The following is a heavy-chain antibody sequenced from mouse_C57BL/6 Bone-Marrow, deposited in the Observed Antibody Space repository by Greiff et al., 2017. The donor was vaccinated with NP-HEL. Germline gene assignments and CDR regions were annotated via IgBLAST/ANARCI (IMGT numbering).Heavy chain of an antibody. CDR1: GFTFSSYG. J-gene: IGHJ3*01. CDR3: ARHSYYGPWFAY. D-gene: IGHD1-1*01. Sequence: DVKLVESGGDLVKPGGSLKLSCAASGFTFSSYGMSWVRQTPDKRLEWVATISSGGSYTYYPDSVKGRFTISRDNAKNTLYLQMSSLKSEDTAMYYCARHSYYGPWFAYWGQGTLVTVSA. V-gene: IGHV5-6*02. CDR2: ISSGGSYT.